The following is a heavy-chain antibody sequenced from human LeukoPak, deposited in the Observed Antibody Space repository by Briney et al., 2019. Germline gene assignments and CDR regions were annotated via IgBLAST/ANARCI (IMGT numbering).Heavy chain of an antibody. V-gene: IGHV4-30-2*01. D-gene: IGHD2-15*01. CDR3: ARVSLGYCSGGSCYYYGMDV. CDR2: IYHSGST. CDR1: GGSISSGGYS. J-gene: IGHJ6*02. Sequence: SETLSLTCAVSGGSISSGGYSWGWVRQPPGKGLEWSGYIYHSGSTYYNPSLKSRVTISVDRSKTQFSLKLSSVPAADTAVSYCARVSLGYCSGGSCYYYGMDVWGQGTTVTVSS.